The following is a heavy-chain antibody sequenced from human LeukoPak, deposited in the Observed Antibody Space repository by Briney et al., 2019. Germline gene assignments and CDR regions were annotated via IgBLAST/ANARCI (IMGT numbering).Heavy chain of an antibody. Sequence: GGSLRLSCAASGFTFRTSWMHWVRQDSRKGLVWASRISSDGSDIRYADSVKGRFTISRDNAKNTLYLLMSSLRAEDTALYYCARDRGGLGPTTLDHWGQGTLVTVSS. CDR2: ISSDGSDI. J-gene: IGHJ4*02. CDR3: ARDRGGLGPTTLDH. V-gene: IGHV3-74*01. CDR1: GFTFRTSW. D-gene: IGHD1-26*01.